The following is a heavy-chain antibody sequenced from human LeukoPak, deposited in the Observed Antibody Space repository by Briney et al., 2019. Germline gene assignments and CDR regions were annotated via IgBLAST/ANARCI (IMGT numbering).Heavy chain of an antibody. V-gene: IGHV3-30*18. J-gene: IGHJ6*02. CDR2: ISYHGSNK. CDR1: GLTFSSYG. D-gene: IGHD2-15*01. Sequence: GRSLRLSCAASGLTFSSYGMPWVRQAPGKGLEWVAVISYHGSNKYYADSVKGRFTISRDNSKNTLYLQMNSLRAEDTAVYYCAKGRAAHYYFAMDVWGQGTTVTVSS. CDR3: AKGRAAHYYFAMDV.